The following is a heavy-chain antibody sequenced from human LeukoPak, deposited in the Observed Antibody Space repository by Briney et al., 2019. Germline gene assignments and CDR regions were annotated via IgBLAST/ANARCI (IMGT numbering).Heavy chain of an antibody. CDR3: ARSIADTADEYYYGMDV. CDR2: IWYDGSNK. D-gene: IGHD6-6*01. CDR1: GFTFSSYG. J-gene: IGHJ6*02. V-gene: IGHV3-33*01. Sequence: GRSLRLSCAASGFTFSSYGMHWVRQAPGKGLEWVAVIWYDGSNKYYADSVKGRFTISRDNSKNTLYLQMNSLRAEDTAVYYCARSIADTADEYYYGMDVWGQGTTVTVSS.